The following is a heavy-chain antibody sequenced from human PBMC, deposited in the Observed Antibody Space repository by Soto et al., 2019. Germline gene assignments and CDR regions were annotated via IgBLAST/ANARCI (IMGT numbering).Heavy chain of an antibody. Sequence: QVQLQESGPGLVKPSGTLSLTCAVSGGSISSSNWWSWVRQPPGKGLEWIGEIYHSGSTNYNPSLKSGVTISVDKSKNQFSLKLSSVTAADTDVYYCARDAAYCSGGSCYMGLDYWGQGTLVTVSS. CDR3: ARDAAYCSGGSCYMGLDY. V-gene: IGHV4-4*02. CDR1: GGSISSSNW. CDR2: IYHSGST. D-gene: IGHD2-15*01. J-gene: IGHJ4*02.